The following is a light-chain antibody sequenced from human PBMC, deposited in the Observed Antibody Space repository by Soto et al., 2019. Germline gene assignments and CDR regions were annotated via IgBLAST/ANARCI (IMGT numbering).Light chain of an antibody. Sequence: EIVLTQSPGTLSLSPGERATLSCRASQSVDSIYLTWYQQKPGQPPTLLIYSASTRAAGVPSRFSGSGSGTDFTLTISRLEPEDFAVYYCQQYDTSPPLYTFGQGTNLEMK. CDR2: SAS. CDR3: QQYDTSPPLYT. CDR1: QSVDSIY. J-gene: IGKJ2*01. V-gene: IGKV3-20*01.